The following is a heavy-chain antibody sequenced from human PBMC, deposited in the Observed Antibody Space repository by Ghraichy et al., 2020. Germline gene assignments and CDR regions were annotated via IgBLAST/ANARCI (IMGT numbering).Heavy chain of an antibody. CDR2: IFYDGGNK. V-gene: IGHV3-33*06. Sequence: GGSLRLSCAASGFTFSYSGMHWVRQAPGKGLEWVTVIFYDGGNKYYADSVKGRFTISRDNSRNIVYLQMISLRAEDTAVYYCAKDRGGTYQRGGFFAYRGQGALVTVSS. CDR3: AKDRGGTYQRGGFFAY. CDR1: GFTFSYSG. D-gene: IGHD2-2*01. J-gene: IGHJ4*02.